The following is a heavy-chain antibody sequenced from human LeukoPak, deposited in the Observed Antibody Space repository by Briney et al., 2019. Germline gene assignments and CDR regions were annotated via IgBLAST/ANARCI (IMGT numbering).Heavy chain of an antibody. CDR1: GFTFTSYA. V-gene: IGHV3-30-3*01. CDR2: ISYDGSNK. J-gene: IGHJ3*02. D-gene: IGHD3-10*01. Sequence: PGGSLRLSCAASGFTFTSYAMSWVRQAPGKGMEWVAVISYDGSNKYYADSVKGRFTISRDNSKNTLYLQMNSLRAEDTAVYYCAREDGSGSYAFDIWGQGTMVTVSS. CDR3: AREDGSGSYAFDI.